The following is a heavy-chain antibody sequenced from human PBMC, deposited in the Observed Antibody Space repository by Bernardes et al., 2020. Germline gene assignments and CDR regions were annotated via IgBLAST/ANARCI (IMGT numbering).Heavy chain of an antibody. J-gene: IGHJ3*02. CDR1: GGSISSGVYS. CDR3: ARSSVRGGFVRGLLDVFDI. CDR2: IYHSGNP. V-gene: IGHV4-30-2*01. D-gene: IGHD3-10*01. Sequence: SETLSLTCVVSGGSISSGVYSWSWIRQPPGRGLEWIGHIYHSGNPYYNSSLRSRVIVSVDKSGNQFSLNLTSFTAADTAMYFCARSSVRGGFVRGLLDVFDIWGQGIMVTVSA.